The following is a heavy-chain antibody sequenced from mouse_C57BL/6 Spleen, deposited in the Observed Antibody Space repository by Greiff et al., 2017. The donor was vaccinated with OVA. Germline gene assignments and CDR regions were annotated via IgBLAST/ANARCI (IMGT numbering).Heavy chain of an antibody. D-gene: IGHD1-1*01. CDR1: GYSFTDYN. CDR3: ARTLITTVEWYFDV. V-gene: IGHV1-39*01. CDR2: INPNYGTT. J-gene: IGHJ1*03. Sequence: EVQLQQSGPELVKPGASVKISCKASGYSFTDYNMNWVKQSNGKSLEWIGVINPNYGTTSYNQKFKGKAALTVDQSSSTAYMQLNSLTSEDSAVYYCARTLITTVEWYFDVWGTGTMVTVSS.